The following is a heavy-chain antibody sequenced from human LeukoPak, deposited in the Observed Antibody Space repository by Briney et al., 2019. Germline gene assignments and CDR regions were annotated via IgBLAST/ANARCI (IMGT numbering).Heavy chain of an antibody. CDR1: GGSFSGYY. J-gene: IGHJ4*02. V-gene: IGHV4-34*01. CDR2: INHSGST. CDR3: ARGSTVTTY. Sequence: PSETLSLTCAVYGGSFSGYYWSWIRQPPGKGLEWIGEINHSGSTNYNSSLKSRVTISVDTSKNQFSLKLSSVTAADTAVYYCARGSTVTTYWGQGTLVTVSS. D-gene: IGHD4-17*01.